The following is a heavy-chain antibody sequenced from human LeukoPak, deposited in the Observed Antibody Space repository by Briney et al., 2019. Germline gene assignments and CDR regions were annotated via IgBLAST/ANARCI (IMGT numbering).Heavy chain of an antibody. CDR3: ASLYGSGPNWFDP. CDR1: GFTFSNYG. CDR2: ISSSSSTI. J-gene: IGHJ5*02. D-gene: IGHD3-10*01. Sequence: GGSLRLSCAASGFTFSNYGMSWVRQAPGKGLEWVSYISSSSSTIYYADSVKGRFTISRDNAKNSLYLQMNSLRAEDTAVYYCASLYGSGPNWFDPWGQGTLVTVSS. V-gene: IGHV3-48*01.